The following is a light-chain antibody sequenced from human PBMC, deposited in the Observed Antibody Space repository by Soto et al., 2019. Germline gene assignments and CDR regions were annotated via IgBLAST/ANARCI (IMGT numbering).Light chain of an antibody. CDR1: SSDVGGYNY. CDR3: SSYAGSNSRI. Sequence: QSVLTQPPSASGSPGQSVTISCTGTSSDVGGYNYVSWYQQHPGKAPKLMNYEVTKRPSGVPDRFSGSKSGNTASLTVSGLQGEDEANYYCSSYAGSNSRIFGGGNKVTVL. J-gene: IGLJ2*01. V-gene: IGLV2-8*01. CDR2: EVT.